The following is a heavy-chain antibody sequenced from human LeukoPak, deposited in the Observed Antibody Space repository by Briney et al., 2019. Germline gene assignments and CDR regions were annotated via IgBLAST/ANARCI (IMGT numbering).Heavy chain of an antibody. CDR3: ARGTSTGYYRTEAFDL. Sequence: GGFLRLSCAASGLAVTNNYMTWVRRAPGKGLEWVSVIYSGGRTSHAASVKGRFTVSRDNAKNTVYLQVNGLKVDDTAVYYCARGTSTGYYRTEAFDLWGQGTLVTVSS. D-gene: IGHD3-22*01. CDR1: GLAVTNNY. J-gene: IGHJ3*01. V-gene: IGHV3-66*01. CDR2: IYSGGRT.